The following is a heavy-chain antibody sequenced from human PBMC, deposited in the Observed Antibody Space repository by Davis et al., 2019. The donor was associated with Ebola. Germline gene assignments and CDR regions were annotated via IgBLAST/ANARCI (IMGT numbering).Heavy chain of an antibody. CDR1: GGSIISSSYY. CDR3: ARGNYGDYIVLYYYNMDV. V-gene: IGHV4-39*01. D-gene: IGHD4-17*01. J-gene: IGHJ6*02. Sequence: MPSETLSLTCTVSGGSIISSSYYWGWIRQPPGKGLEWIGSVSYSGTTYYNPSLKSRLTVSVDTSNSQFSLKFSSVTAADTAVYYCARGNYGDYIVLYYYNMDVWGQGTTVTVSS. CDR2: VSYSGTT.